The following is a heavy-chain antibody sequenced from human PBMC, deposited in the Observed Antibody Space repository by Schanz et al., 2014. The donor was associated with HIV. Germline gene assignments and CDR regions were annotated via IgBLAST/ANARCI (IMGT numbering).Heavy chain of an antibody. CDR3: ARDLGGDFWSAQGGFDP. Sequence: QVQLVQSGAEVKKPGSSVKVSCKASGGTFSSDAFIWVRQAPGQGLEWMGGIIPIFGTANYAPKFQGRVTIIADDSTSTVYMELSSLRSEDTAVYYCARDLGGDFWSAQGGFDPWGQGTLVTVSS. V-gene: IGHV1-69*01. D-gene: IGHD3-3*01. CDR1: GGTFSSDA. CDR2: IIPIFGTA. J-gene: IGHJ5*02.